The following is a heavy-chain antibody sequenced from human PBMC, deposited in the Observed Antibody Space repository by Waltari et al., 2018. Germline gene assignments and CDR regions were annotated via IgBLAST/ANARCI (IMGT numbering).Heavy chain of an antibody. V-gene: IGHV4-59*01. D-gene: IGHD2-2*01. J-gene: IGHJ6*02. CDR1: GGSISSYY. CDR3: ARADIVVVPAAISPDYYYYYGMDV. Sequence: QVQLQESGPGLVKPSETLSLTCTVSGGSISSYYWSWIRQPPGKGLEWIGYIYYSGSTNYNPSLKSRVTISVDTSKNQFSLKLSSVTAADTAVYYCARADIVVVPAAISPDYYYYYGMDVWGQGTTVTVSS. CDR2: IYYSGST.